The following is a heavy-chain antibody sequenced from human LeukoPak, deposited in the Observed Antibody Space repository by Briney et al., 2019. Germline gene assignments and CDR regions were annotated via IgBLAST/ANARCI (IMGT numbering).Heavy chain of an antibody. CDR3: ARGTPDY. CDR1: GYTFSNYD. Sequence: ASVKVSCKASGYTFSNYDVNWVRQATGQGLEWMGWMNFNSGYTGYAQKFQGRVTMTRNTSISTAYMELSSLRSEDTAIHYCARGTPDYWGQGTLVTVSS. V-gene: IGHV1-8*01. J-gene: IGHJ4*02. CDR2: MNFNSGYT.